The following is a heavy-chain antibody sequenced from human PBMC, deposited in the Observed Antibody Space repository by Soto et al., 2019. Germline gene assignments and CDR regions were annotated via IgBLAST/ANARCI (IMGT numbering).Heavy chain of an antibody. CDR3: KGSDYYYYGMDV. CDR2: ISSSSSYI. J-gene: IGHJ6*02. V-gene: IGHV3-21*01. Sequence: ESGGGLVKPGGSLRLSCAASGFTFSSYSMNWVRQAPGKGLEWVSSISSSSSYIYYADSVKGRFTISRDNAKNSLYLQMNSLRAEDTAVYYCKGSDYYYYGMDVWGQGTTVTVSS. CDR1: GFTFSSYS.